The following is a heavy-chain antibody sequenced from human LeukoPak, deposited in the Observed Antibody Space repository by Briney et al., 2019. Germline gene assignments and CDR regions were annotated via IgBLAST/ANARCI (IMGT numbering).Heavy chain of an antibody. CDR2: IYTSGST. CDR1: GGSISSGSYY. V-gene: IGHV4-61*02. J-gene: IGHJ3*02. CDR3: ASYCSSTSCYSAAFDI. Sequence: PSQTLSLTCTVSGGSISSGSYYWSWIRQPAGEGLEWIGRIYTSGSTNYNPSLKSRVTISVDTSKNQFSLKLSSVTAADTAVYYCASYCSSTSCYSAAFDIWGQGTMVTVSS. D-gene: IGHD2-2*01.